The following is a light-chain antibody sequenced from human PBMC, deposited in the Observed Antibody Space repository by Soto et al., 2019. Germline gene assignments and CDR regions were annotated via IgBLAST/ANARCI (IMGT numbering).Light chain of an antibody. CDR3: QQYDTSSWT. V-gene: IGKV3-20*01. J-gene: IGKJ1*01. CDR2: GAS. CDR1: QSVRSSY. Sequence: EIVLTQSPGTLSLSPGERATLSCRASQSVRSSYLAWYQQKPGQAPRLLIYGASSRATGIPDKFSGSGAGTEFTLTISRLEPEDSAVYYCQQYDTSSWTCGQGTNVEI.